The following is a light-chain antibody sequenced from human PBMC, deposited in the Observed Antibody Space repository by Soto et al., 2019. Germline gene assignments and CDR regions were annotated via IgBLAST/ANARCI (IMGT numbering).Light chain of an antibody. Sequence: EIVMTQSPATLSVSPGERATLSCRASHSVSSNLAWYQQKPGQAPRLLIYGASTRATGIPARFSGSGSGTEFTLTISGLQSEDFAVYYCQQYNNWPKTFGQGTKVEIK. CDR2: GAS. CDR1: HSVSSN. V-gene: IGKV3-15*01. CDR3: QQYNNWPKT. J-gene: IGKJ1*01.